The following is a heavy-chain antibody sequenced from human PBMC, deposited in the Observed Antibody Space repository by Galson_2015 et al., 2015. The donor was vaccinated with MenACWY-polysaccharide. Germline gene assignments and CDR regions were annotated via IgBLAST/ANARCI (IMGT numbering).Heavy chain of an antibody. Sequence: SLRLSCAASGFTFSNYGVHWVRQAPGRGLEWVSSITDSGSSTYYVDSVKGRFTISRDNSKNTLFLQMNSLRADDTAVYYCAKGGREVDNWLDPWGQGALVTVSS. V-gene: IGHV3-23*01. CDR2: ITDSGSST. CDR1: GFTFSNYG. D-gene: IGHD1-26*01. J-gene: IGHJ5*02. CDR3: AKGGREVDNWLDP.